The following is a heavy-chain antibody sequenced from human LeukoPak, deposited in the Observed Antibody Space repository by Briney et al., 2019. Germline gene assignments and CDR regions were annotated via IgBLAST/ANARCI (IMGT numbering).Heavy chain of an antibody. Sequence: GGSLRLSCVASGFTFSSYSMKWVRQAPGKGLEWVSAISGSGGSTYYADSVEGRFTISRDNSKNTLYLQMNSLRAEDTAVYYCAKDVTDPDYGDFSWGQGTLVTVSS. CDR1: GFTFSSYS. CDR2: ISGSGGST. J-gene: IGHJ4*02. CDR3: AKDVTDPDYGDFS. D-gene: IGHD4-17*01. V-gene: IGHV3-23*01.